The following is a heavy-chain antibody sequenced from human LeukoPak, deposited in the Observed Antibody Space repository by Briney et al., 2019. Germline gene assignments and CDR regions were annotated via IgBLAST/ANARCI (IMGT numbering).Heavy chain of an antibody. CDR2: FDPEDGET. J-gene: IGHJ6*02. V-gene: IGHV1-24*01. CDR1: GYTLTELS. D-gene: IGHD2-21*02. Sequence: ASVRVSCKVSGYTLTELSMHWVRQAPGKGLEWMGGFDPEDGETIYAQKFQGRVTMTEDTSTDTAYMELSSLRSEDTVVYYCATREGGDAGHEPYYYYGMDVWGQGTTVTVSS. CDR3: ATREGGDAGHEPYYYYGMDV.